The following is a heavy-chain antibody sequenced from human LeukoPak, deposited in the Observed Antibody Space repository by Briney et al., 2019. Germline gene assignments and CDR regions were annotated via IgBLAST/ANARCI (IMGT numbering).Heavy chain of an antibody. J-gene: IGHJ3*02. V-gene: IGHV3-66*01. Sequence: GSLRLSCAASGFTVSSNYMSWVRQAPGKGLEWVSVIYGGGSTYYADSVKGRFTISRDNSKNTLYLQMNSLRAEDTAVYYCARDSYDILTGYLGAFDIWGQGTMVTVSS. CDR2: IYGGGST. CDR1: GFTVSSNY. D-gene: IGHD3-9*01. CDR3: ARDSYDILTGYLGAFDI.